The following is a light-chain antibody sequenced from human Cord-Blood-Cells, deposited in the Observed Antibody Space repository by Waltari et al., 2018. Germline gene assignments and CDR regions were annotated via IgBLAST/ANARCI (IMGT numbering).Light chain of an antibody. CDR3: SSYTSSSTFVV. J-gene: IGLJ3*02. CDR2: DVS. CDR1: SSDVGGYNY. Sequence: QSALTQPASVSGSPGQSITISCTGTSSDVGGYNYVSWYQQHPGKAPKLMIYDVSKRPSGVSNRFSGSKSGNTASLTISGLQAEDEAEYYCSSYTSSSTFVVFGGGTKLTVL. V-gene: IGLV2-14*01.